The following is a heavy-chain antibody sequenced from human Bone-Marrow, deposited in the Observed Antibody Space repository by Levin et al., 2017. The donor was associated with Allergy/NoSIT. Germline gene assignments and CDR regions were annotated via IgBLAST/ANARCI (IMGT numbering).Heavy chain of an antibody. J-gene: IGHJ4*02. CDR2: ISYDGSKK. D-gene: IGHD2-15*01. CDR3: AKAEVAFDY. Sequence: AGGSLRLSCAASGFTFSTYAMYWVRQAPGKGLEWVALISYDGSKKKFADSVKGRFTISRDNSKNTLYLQMNSLRAEDTAVYYCAKAEVAFDYWGQGTLVTVSS. V-gene: IGHV3-30*18. CDR1: GFTFSTYA.